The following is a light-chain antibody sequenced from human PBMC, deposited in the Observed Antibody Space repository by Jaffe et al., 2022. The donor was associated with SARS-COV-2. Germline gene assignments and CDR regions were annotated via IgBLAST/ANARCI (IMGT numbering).Light chain of an antibody. CDR1: SSDVGGYNY. CDR3: SSYAGGNNYLV. Sequence: QSALTQPPSASGSPGQSVTISCTGTSSDVGGYNYVSWYQQHPGKAPKLMLYEVSKRPSGVPDRFFGSKSDNTASLTVSGLQAEDEADYYCSSYAGGNNYLVFGGGTKLTVL. CDR2: EVS. J-gene: IGLJ3*02. V-gene: IGLV2-8*01.